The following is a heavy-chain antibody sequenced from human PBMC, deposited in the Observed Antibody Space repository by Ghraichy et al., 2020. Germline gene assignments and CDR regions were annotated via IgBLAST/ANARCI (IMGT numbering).Heavy chain of an antibody. CDR3: ASATTYYYGSGSYYTSYGMDV. D-gene: IGHD3-10*01. CDR2: IYYSGST. J-gene: IGHJ6*02. Sequence: SETLSLTCTVSGGSVSSGSYYWSWIRQPPGKGLEWIGYIYYSGSTNYNPFLKSRVTISVDTSKNQFSLKLSSVTAADTAVYYCASATTYYYGSGSYYTSYGMDVWGQGTTVTVSS. CDR1: GGSVSSGSYY. V-gene: IGHV4-61*01.